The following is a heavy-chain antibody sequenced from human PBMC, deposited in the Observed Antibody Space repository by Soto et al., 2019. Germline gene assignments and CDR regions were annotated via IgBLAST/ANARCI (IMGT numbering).Heavy chain of an antibody. V-gene: IGHV3-7*01. CDR1: GFTFSSYW. CDR3: ARAYGSGSYYPYYFDY. D-gene: IGHD3-10*01. CDR2: IKQDGSEK. Sequence: HPGGSLRLSCAASGFTFSSYWMSWVRQAPGKGLEWVANIKQDGSEKYYVDSVKGRFTISRDNAKNSLYLQMNSLRAEDTAVYYCARAYGSGSYYPYYFDYWGQGTLVTVSS. J-gene: IGHJ4*02.